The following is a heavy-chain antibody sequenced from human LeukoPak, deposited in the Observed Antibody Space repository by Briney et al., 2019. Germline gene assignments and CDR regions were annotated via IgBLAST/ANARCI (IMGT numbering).Heavy chain of an antibody. V-gene: IGHV4-34*01. J-gene: IGHJ4*02. D-gene: IGHD6-19*01. CDR1: GFTFSSYA. Sequence: GSLRLSCAASGFTFSSYAMSWVRQPPGKGLEWIGEINHSGSTNYNPSLKSRVTISVDTSKNQFSLKLSSVTAADTAVYYCARGRGTYSSGWYGWLPPGPNDYWGQGTLVTVSS. CDR2: INHSGST. CDR3: ARGRGTYSSGWYGWLPPGPNDY.